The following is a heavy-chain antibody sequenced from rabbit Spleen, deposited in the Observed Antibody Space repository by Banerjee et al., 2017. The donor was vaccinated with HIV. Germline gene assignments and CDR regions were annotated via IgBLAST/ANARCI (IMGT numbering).Heavy chain of an antibody. J-gene: IGHJ6*01. CDR1: GVSFSGSSY. V-gene: IGHV1S40*01. Sequence: QSLEESGGDLVKPGASLTLTCIASGVSFSGSSYMCWVRQAPGKGLEWIACIDSGSSSFTHFASWAKGRFTISKASSTTVTLQMTSLTAADTATYFCARDTSSSFSSYGMDLWGPGTLVTVS. CDR2: IDSGSSSFT. D-gene: IGHD1-1*01. CDR3: ARDTSSSFSSYGMDL.